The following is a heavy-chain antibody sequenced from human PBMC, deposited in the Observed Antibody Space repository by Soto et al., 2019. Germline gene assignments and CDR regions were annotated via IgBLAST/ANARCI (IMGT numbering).Heavy chain of an antibody. Sequence: GGSLRLSCAASGFTFSSYGMHWVRQAPGKGLEWVAVIWYDGSNKYYADSVKGRFTISRDNSKNTLYLQMNSLRAEDTAVYYCARDRENCSSTIYRGYYYFYYGMDCWRK. CDR1: GFTFSSYG. V-gene: IGHV3-33*01. CDR3: ARDRENCSSTIYRGYYYFYYGMDC. CDR2: IWYDGSNK. J-gene: IGHJ6*04. D-gene: IGHD2-2*01.